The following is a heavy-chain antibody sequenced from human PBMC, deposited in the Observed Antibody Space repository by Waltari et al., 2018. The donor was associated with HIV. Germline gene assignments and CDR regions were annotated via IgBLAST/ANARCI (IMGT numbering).Heavy chain of an antibody. D-gene: IGHD5-18*01. CDR1: GFTFSSYG. Sequence: QVQLAESGGGVVQPGRSLRLSCAASGFTFSSYGMHWVRQAPGKGRGGVAVIWFDGTKKYDADSVQGRFTISRDNSKNTLYLQMNSLRAEDTAVYYCARVKGYAEFDPWGQGTLVTVSS. CDR3: ARVKGYAEFDP. CDR2: IWFDGTKK. J-gene: IGHJ5*02. V-gene: IGHV3-33*01.